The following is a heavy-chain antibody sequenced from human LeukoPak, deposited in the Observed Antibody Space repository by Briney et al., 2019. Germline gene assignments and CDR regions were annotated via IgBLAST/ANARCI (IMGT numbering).Heavy chain of an antibody. Sequence: GGSLRLSCAASGFTFSSYGIHWVRQAPGKGLEWVAVVSDDGRHTHYAGSVKGRFAISRDNSKSTLYLQMNSLRVEDTAVYYCAKGCSNGGSCYILDYWGQGTLVTVSS. CDR3: AKGCSNGGSCYILDY. CDR1: GFTFSSYG. J-gene: IGHJ4*02. V-gene: IGHV3-30*18. D-gene: IGHD2-15*01. CDR2: VSDDGRHT.